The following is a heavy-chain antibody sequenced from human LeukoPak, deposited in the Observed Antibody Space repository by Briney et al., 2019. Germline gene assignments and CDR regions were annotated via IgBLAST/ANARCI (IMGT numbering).Heavy chain of an antibody. Sequence: GASVKVSCKASGYTFTNYAIHWVRQAPGQGLEWMGWINTNSGNPTYAQGFTGRFVFSLDTSVSTAYLQISSLKAEDTAMYYCARDWSSGPFHFWGQGTLVTVYS. CDR2: INTNSGNP. D-gene: IGHD6-19*01. V-gene: IGHV7-4-1*02. CDR3: ARDWSSGPFHF. CDR1: GYTFTNYA. J-gene: IGHJ4*02.